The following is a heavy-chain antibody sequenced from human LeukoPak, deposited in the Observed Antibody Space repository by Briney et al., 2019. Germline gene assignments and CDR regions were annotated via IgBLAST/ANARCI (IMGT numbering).Heavy chain of an antibody. CDR1: GFTFSTYG. Sequence: PGGSLRLSCAASGFTFSTYGMHWVRQAPGKGLEWVAFIRYDGSINYYAESVKGRFTISRDNSKNTLYLQMSSLRVEDTAVYYCASWAGNTQSDSWSGPFDYWGQGTLVTVSS. CDR3: ASWAGNTQSDSWSGPFDY. CDR2: IRYDGSIN. J-gene: IGHJ4*02. D-gene: IGHD3-3*01. V-gene: IGHV3-30*02.